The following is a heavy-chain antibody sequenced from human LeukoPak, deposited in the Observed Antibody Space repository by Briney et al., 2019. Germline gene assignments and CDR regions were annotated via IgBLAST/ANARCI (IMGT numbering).Heavy chain of an antibody. CDR3: ASRKGIAAAASYDY. D-gene: IGHD6-13*01. J-gene: IGHJ4*02. CDR1: GGTFSSYA. CDR2: IIPIFGTA. Sequence: SVTVPCKASGGTFSSYAISWVRQAPGQGLEWMGGIIPIFGTANYAQKFQGRVTVTADKSTSTAYMELSSLRSEDTAVYYCASRKGIAAAASYDYWGQGTLVTVSS. V-gene: IGHV1-69*06.